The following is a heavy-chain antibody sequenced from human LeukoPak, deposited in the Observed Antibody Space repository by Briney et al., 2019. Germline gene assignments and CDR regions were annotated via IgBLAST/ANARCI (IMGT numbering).Heavy chain of an antibody. CDR3: ARGPDIVVVVAAAPGWFDP. CDR2: ISSSGSTI. V-gene: IGHV3-48*03. D-gene: IGHD2-15*01. J-gene: IGHJ5*02. Sequence: CAASGVTFSSYEMNWVRQAPGKGLEWVSYISSSGSTIYYADSVKGRFTISRDNAKNSLYLQMNSLRAEDTAVYYCARGPDIVVVVAAAPGWFDPWGQGTLVTVSS. CDR1: GVTFSSYE.